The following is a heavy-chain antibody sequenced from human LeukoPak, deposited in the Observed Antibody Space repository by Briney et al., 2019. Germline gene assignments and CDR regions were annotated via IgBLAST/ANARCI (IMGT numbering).Heavy chain of an antibody. CDR3: ARGLIVVVVAATSQWFDP. Sequence: SETLSLTCTVSGGSINTDSYYWGWVRQPPGKGLEWIGSIYYSGSTWYNPSLKSRVTISVDTSKNQFSLKLSSVTAADTAVYYCARGLIVVVVAATSQWFDPWGQGTQVTVSS. V-gene: IGHV4-39*07. D-gene: IGHD2-15*01. CDR2: IYYSGST. CDR1: GGSINTDSYY. J-gene: IGHJ5*02.